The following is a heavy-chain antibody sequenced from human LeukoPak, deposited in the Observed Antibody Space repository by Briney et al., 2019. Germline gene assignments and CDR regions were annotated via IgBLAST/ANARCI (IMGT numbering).Heavy chain of an antibody. CDR1: GGSISSYY. Sequence: SETLSLTCTVSGGSISSYYWSWVRQPPGKGLEWIGYIYYRGSTNYNPSLKSRVTISVDTSKNQFSLKLSSVTAADTAVYYCARRMEWGSYRPSLWFDPWGQGTLVTVSS. D-gene: IGHD3-16*02. J-gene: IGHJ5*02. V-gene: IGHV4-59*08. CDR2: IYYRGST. CDR3: ARRMEWGSYRPSLWFDP.